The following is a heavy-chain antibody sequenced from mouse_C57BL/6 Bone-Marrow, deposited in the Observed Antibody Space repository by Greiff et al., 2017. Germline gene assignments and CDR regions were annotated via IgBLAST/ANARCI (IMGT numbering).Heavy chain of an antibody. CDR3: ARGAPFYYGNPFAY. D-gene: IGHD2-1*01. V-gene: IGHV1-80*01. CDR1: GYAFSSYW. Sequence: QVQLQQSGAELVKPGASVKISCKASGYAFSSYWMNWVKQRPGKGLAWIGQIYPGDGDTNYNGKFKGEDTLTADKSSSTAYMQLSSLTSEDSAVYFCARGAPFYYGNPFAYWGQGALVTVSA. CDR2: IYPGDGDT. J-gene: IGHJ3*01.